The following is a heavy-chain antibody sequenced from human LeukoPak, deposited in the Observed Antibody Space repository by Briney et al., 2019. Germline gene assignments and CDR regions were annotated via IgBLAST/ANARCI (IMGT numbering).Heavy chain of an antibody. J-gene: IGHJ4*02. CDR1: GYSISSGYY. CDR3: ARDLGQIDY. Sequence: SETLSLTCTVSGYSISSGYYWGWIRQPPGKGLEWIGSIYHSGSTYYNPSLKSRVTISVDTSKNQFSLKLSSVTAADTAVYYCARDLGQIDYWGQGTLVTVSS. V-gene: IGHV4-38-2*02. CDR2: IYHSGST.